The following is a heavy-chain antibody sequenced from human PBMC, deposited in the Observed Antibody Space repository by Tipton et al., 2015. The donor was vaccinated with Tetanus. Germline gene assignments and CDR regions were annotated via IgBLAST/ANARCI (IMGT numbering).Heavy chain of an antibody. Sequence: TLSLTCTVSGGSISSSSYYWGWIRQPPGKGLEWIGSIYYSGSTYYNPSLKSRVTISVDTSKNQFSLKLSSVTAADTAVYYCARGHLSTQLVYVWFDPWGQGTLVTVSS. CDR3: ARGHLSTQLVYVWFDP. CDR2: IYYSGST. CDR1: GGSISSSSYY. V-gene: IGHV4-39*01. J-gene: IGHJ5*02. D-gene: IGHD6-6*01.